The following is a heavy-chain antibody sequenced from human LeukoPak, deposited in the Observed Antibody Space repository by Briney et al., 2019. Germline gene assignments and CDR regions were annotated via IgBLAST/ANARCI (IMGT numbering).Heavy chain of an antibody. D-gene: IGHD3-10*02. Sequence: GGSLRLSCAASGFTFSGYWMHWVRQLPGKGLLWVSRIDVDGSSTYYADSVKGLTISRDNAKNTLYLQMNSLRAEDTAVYYCARDTMLGMGNPWGQGTLVTVSS. CDR3: ARDTMLGMGNP. CDR1: GFTFSGYW. CDR2: IDVDGSST. V-gene: IGHV3-74*01. J-gene: IGHJ5*02.